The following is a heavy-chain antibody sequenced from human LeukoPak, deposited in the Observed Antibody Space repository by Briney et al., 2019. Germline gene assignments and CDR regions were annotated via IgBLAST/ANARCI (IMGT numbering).Heavy chain of an antibody. Sequence: GASVKVSCKVSGYTLTQLSMHWVRQAPGKGVEWLGRFYPEDGNPIYAQKFQGRVTMTEDTSTDTTYLDLSSLRSEDTAVYYCAADGRLLLNFWGQGTLVTVSS. CDR3: AADGRLLLNF. V-gene: IGHV1-24*01. J-gene: IGHJ4*02. CDR1: GYTLTQLS. D-gene: IGHD3-22*01. CDR2: FYPEDGNP.